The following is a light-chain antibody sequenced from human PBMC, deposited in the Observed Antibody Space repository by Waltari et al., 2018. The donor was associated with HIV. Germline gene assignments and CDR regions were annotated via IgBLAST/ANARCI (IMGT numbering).Light chain of an antibody. CDR3: ATWDDSLNGPE. V-gene: IGLV1-44*01. J-gene: IGLJ3*02. Sequence: QSVLSQPPSASGTPGQRVTISCSGGSSNIGSHTVNWYQQLPGMAPKLLIYSNNDRPSGVPDRFAGSKSGTSASLAISGLQSEDEADYYCATWDDSLNGPEFGGGTKLTVL. CDR1: SSNIGSHT. CDR2: SNN.